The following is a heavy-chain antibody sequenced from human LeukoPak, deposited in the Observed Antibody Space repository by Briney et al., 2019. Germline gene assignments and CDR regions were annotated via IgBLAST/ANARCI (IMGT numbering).Heavy chain of an antibody. V-gene: IGHV1-18*01. CDR3: ARFGGVYYDNSGYYYLDY. J-gene: IGHJ4*02. CDR1: GYTFTSYG. D-gene: IGHD3-22*01. CDR2: ISAYNGNT. Sequence: ASVKVSCKASGYTFTSYGISWVRQAPGQGLEWMGWISAYNGNTKYAQKFQGRVTMTTDTSTSTAYMELRSLRSDDTAVYYCARFGGVYYDNSGYYYLDYWGQGTLVTVSS.